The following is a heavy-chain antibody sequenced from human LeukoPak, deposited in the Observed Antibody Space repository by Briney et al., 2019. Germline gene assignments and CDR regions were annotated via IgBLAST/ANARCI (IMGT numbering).Heavy chain of an antibody. J-gene: IGHJ4*02. V-gene: IGHV4-34*01. D-gene: IGHD3-10*01. Sequence: SETLSLTCAVYGGSFSGYYWSWIRQPPGKGLEWIGEINHSGSTNYNPSLKSRVTISVDTSKNQFSLKLSSVTAADTAVYYCASPMVRGVNPNYFDYWGQGTLVTVSS. CDR1: GGSFSGYY. CDR3: ASPMVRGVNPNYFDY. CDR2: INHSGST.